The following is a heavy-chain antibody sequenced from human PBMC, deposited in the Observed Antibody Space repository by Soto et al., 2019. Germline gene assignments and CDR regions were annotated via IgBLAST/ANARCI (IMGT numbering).Heavy chain of an antibody. J-gene: IGHJ3*02. Sequence: QVQLQESGPGLVKPSGTLSLTCAVSGGSISSSNWWTWVRQPPGRGLEWVGEIYHDGRTNYYPSLKSRVTMPLDKSKNQFSLKLNSVTAADTAVYYCVRNLDYGDDRGAFDIWGQGTMVIVSS. CDR3: VRNLDYGDDRGAFDI. V-gene: IGHV4-4*02. CDR2: IYHDGRT. D-gene: IGHD4-17*01. CDR1: GGSISSSNW.